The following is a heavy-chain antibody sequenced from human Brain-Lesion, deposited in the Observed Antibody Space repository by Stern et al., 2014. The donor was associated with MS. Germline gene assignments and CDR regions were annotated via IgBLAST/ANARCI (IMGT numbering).Heavy chain of an antibody. CDR2: VNNDGRRT. V-gene: IGHV3-74*02. D-gene: IGHD3-10*01. Sequence: EVQLVESGGGLVQPGGSLRLSCAASGLTFSNYWMHWVRQAPGTGLVWVSRVNNDGRRTSYADSVKGRFTMSRDNAKNTLYLQMNSLRVEDTAIYYCARGERWFDSWGQGTLVTVSS. CDR3: ARGERWFDS. J-gene: IGHJ5*01. CDR1: GLTFSNYW.